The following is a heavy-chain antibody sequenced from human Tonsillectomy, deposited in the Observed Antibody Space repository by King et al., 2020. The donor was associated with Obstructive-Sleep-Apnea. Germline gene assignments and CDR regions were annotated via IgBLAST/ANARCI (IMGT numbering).Heavy chain of an antibody. Sequence: VQLVESGGGVVQPGRSLRLSCAASGFTFSNYGMHWVRQAPGKGLEWVAVIWYDGRNKYYADSGKGRFTISRDNSKNTLYLQMNRLRAGDTAVYYCARQGGYCGGDCYPGYFDLWGRGTLVTVSS. J-gene: IGHJ2*01. CDR1: GFTFSNYG. V-gene: IGHV3-33*01. CDR3: ARQGGYCGGDCYPGYFDL. CDR2: IWYDGRNK. D-gene: IGHD2-21*02.